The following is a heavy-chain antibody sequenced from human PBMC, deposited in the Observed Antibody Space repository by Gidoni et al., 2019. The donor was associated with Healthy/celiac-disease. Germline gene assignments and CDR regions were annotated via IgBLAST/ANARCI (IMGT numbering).Heavy chain of an antibody. CDR3: ARASNGGTKDYCDY. J-gene: IGHJ4*02. V-gene: IGHV4-34*01. D-gene: IGHD3-10*01. Sequence: QVQLQQWGEGLWTPSAPLSLTCAVYGGSFSGYYWGWIRQPPGKGLEWIGEINHSGSTNYNPSIKSRVTRSVDTSKNQFSRKLIYVTAAETAVYYCARASNGGTKDYCDYGGQGTLVTVSA. CDR2: INHSGST. CDR1: GGSFSGYY.